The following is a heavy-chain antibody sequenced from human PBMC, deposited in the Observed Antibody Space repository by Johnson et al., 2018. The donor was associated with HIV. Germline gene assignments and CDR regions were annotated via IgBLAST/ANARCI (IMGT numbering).Heavy chain of an antibody. J-gene: IGHJ3*02. D-gene: IGHD1-26*01. V-gene: IGHV3-30-3*01. CDR2: ISSDGSTN. Sequence: QVQLVESGGGLAKPAWSLRLSCAASGFTFSSYAMHWVRQAPGKGLEWVAIISSDGSTNYYADSVKDRFTISRDNSKNTLYLQMNSLRAEDTAVYYCAREWDPRTPDAFDIWGQGTMVTVSS. CDR1: GFTFSSYA. CDR3: AREWDPRTPDAFDI.